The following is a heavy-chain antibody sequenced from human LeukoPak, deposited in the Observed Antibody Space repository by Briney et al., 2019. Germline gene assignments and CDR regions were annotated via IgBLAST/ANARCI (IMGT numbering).Heavy chain of an antibody. Sequence: GGSLRLSCAASGFTFSSYGMPWVRQAPGKGLEWVAVIWYDGSNKYYADSVKGRFTISRDNSKNTLYLQMSSLRAEDTAVYYCARDHLHAYGMDVWGQGTTVTVSS. CDR3: ARDHLHAYGMDV. CDR2: IWYDGSNK. D-gene: IGHD4-11*01. V-gene: IGHV3-33*01. J-gene: IGHJ6*02. CDR1: GFTFSSYG.